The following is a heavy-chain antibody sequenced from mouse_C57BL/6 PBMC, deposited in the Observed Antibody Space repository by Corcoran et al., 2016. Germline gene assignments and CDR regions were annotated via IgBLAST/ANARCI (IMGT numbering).Heavy chain of an antibody. CDR1: GYTFTDYY. J-gene: IGHJ2*01. CDR2: IYPGSGNT. CDR3: AKTGTGNYFDY. D-gene: IGHD4-1*01. V-gene: IGHV1-76*01. Sequence: QVQLKQSGAELVRPGASVKLSCKASGYTFTDYYINWVKQRPGQGLEWIARIYPGSGNTYYNGKFKGKATLTADKSSSTAYMQLSSLTSEDSAVYFCAKTGTGNYFDYWGQGTTLTVSS.